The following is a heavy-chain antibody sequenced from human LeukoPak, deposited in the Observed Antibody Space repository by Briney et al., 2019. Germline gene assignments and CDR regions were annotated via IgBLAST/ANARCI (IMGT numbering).Heavy chain of an antibody. CDR3: AREKYYYDSSGLRDAFDI. D-gene: IGHD3-22*01. J-gene: IGHJ3*02. V-gene: IGHV1-18*01. CDR2: FSPYNGNT. CDR1: GYTFTSYG. Sequence: ASVKVSCKASGYTFTSYGISWLRQALGKGFGWLGWFSPYNGNTNYAQKLQGRVTMTTDTSTSTAYMELRSLRSDDTAVYYCAREKYYYDSSGLRDAFDIWGQGTMVTVSS.